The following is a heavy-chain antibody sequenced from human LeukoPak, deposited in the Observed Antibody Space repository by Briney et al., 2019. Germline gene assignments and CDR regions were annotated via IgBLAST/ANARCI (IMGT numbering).Heavy chain of an antibody. J-gene: IGHJ3*02. CDR2: IYTSGST. D-gene: IGHD6-19*01. V-gene: IGHV4-61*02. CDR3: ARDFRYSSGWYGGDDAFDI. CDR1: GGSISSGSYY. Sequence: SETLSLTCTVSGGSISSGSYYWSWIRQPAGKGLEWIGRIYTSGSTNYNPSLKSRVTISLDTSKNQFSLKLSSVTAADTAVYYCARDFRYSSGWYGGDDAFDIWGQGTMVTVSS.